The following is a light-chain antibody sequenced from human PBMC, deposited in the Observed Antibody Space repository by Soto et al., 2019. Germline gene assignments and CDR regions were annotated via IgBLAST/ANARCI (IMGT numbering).Light chain of an antibody. CDR2: DVT. CDR3: CAKTTRSTRYV. J-gene: IGLJ1*01. V-gene: IGLV2-14*03. Sequence: QSVLTQAASVSGSPGQSITISCAGSSGDIGSSKFVSWYQHHPGKAPKLLIYDVTYRPSGVSSRFSGSKSGNTASLTISGLQAEDEADYYCCAKTTRSTRYVFGTGTKVTVL. CDR1: SGDIGSSKF.